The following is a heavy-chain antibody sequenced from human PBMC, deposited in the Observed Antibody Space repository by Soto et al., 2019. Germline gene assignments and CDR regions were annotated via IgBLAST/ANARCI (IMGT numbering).Heavy chain of an antibody. CDR2: INGGGGGT. D-gene: IGHD6-19*01. V-gene: IGHV3-23*01. J-gene: IGHJ4*02. CDR1: GFSFSDYA. CDR3: AKDRASGLYSPGDY. Sequence: EVQLLESGGGLVQPGGSQRLSCAASGFSFSDYAMTWVRQAPGKGLEWVSGINGGGGGTDYADSVKGRFTISRDNSKNTLYLQMNSLRVEDTAVYYCAKDRASGLYSPGDYWGQGTLVTVSS.